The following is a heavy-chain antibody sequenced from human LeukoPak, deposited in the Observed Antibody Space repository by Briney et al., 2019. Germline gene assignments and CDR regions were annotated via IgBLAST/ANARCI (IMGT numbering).Heavy chain of an antibody. J-gene: IGHJ4*02. CDR2: ISSGSSTV. Sequence: GGSLRLSCAASGFTFSSYSMNWVRQAPGKGLEWISYISSGSSTVYYADSVKGRFTISRDNAKNSLYLQMNSLRAEDTAVYYCARVLHKRNYDSSDYYGYWGQGALVTVSS. CDR3: ARVLHKRNYDSSDYYGY. CDR1: GFTFSSYS. D-gene: IGHD3-22*01. V-gene: IGHV3-48*01.